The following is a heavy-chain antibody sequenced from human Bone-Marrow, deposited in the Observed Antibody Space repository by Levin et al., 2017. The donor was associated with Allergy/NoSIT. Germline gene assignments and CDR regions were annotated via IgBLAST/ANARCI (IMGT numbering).Heavy chain of an antibody. J-gene: IGHJ4*02. V-gene: IGHV3-48*02. D-gene: IGHD2-21*01. CDR2: ISSSSSTI. CDR1: GFTISRHS. Sequence: GGSLRLSCAASGFTISRHSMNWVRQAPGKGLEWVSYISSSSSTIYYADSVKGRFTISRDNAKNSLYLQMNSLRDEDTAVYYCASAYCGGDCYAIDYWGQGTLVTVSS. CDR3: ASAYCGGDCYAIDY.